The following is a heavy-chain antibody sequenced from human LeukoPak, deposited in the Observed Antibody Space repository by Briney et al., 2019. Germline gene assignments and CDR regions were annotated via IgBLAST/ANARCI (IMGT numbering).Heavy chain of an antibody. CDR2: INHSGST. CDR1: GGSFSGYY. V-gene: IGHV4-34*01. CDR3: ARSRNDFNWFDP. D-gene: IGHD1-1*01. J-gene: IGHJ5*02. Sequence: SETLSLTCAVYGGSFSGYYWSWIRQPPGKGLEWIGEINHSGSTNYNPSLKSRVTISVDTSKNQFSLKLSSVTAADTAVYYCARSRNDFNWFDPWGQGTLVTVSS.